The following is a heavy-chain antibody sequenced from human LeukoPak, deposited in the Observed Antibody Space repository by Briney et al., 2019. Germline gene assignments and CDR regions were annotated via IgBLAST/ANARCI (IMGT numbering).Heavy chain of an antibody. CDR1: GFTFSSYG. CDR2: ISYDGSNK. D-gene: IGHD6-13*01. CDR3: AKGKPYSSSWLDALDI. Sequence: GGSLRLSCAASGFTFSSYGMHWVRQAPGKGLEWVAVISYDGSNKYYADSVKGRFTISRDNSKNTLYLQMNSLRAEDTAVYYCAKGKPYSSSWLDALDIWGQGTMVTVSS. V-gene: IGHV3-30*18. J-gene: IGHJ3*02.